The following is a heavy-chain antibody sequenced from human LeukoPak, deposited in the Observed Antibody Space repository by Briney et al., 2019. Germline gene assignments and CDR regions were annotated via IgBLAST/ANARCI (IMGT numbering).Heavy chain of an antibody. V-gene: IGHV4-38-2*01. J-gene: IGHJ4*02. Sequence: SETLSLTXAVSGYSISSGYYWGWIRQPPGKGLEWIGSIYHSGSTYYNPSLKSRVTISVDTSKNQFSLKLSSVTAADTAVYYCARRVGYFDYWGQGTLATVSS. D-gene: IGHD1-26*01. CDR3: ARRVGYFDY. CDR2: IYHSGST. CDR1: GYSISSGYY.